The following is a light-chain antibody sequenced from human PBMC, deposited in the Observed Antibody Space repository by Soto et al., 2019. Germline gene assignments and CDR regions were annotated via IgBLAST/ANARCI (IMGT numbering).Light chain of an antibody. CDR3: SSYTKTTTAYV. CDR2: EVS. V-gene: IGLV2-14*01. CDR1: STDIGFYDF. J-gene: IGLJ1*01. Sequence: QSVLTQPASVSGSPGQSITLCCTGSSTDIGFYDFVSWYQQQPGKAPRLVIYEVSGRPSGISVRFSGSKSGNTASLTISGLQADDEGDYYCSSYTKTTTAYVFGTGTKVTV.